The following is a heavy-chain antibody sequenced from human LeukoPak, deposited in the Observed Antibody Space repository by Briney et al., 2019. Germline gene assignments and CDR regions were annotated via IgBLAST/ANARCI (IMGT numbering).Heavy chain of an antibody. CDR3: ARGITVTTYDY. D-gene: IGHD4-17*01. J-gene: IGHJ4*02. V-gene: IGHV1-2*02. CDR2: INPNSGGT. CDR1: GYTFTGYY. Sequence: AASVTVSFKASGYTFTGYYIHWVRQAAGQGLEWMGWINPNSGGTNYAQKFQGRVTMTRDTSISTAYMELSRLRSDDTAVYYCARGITVTTYDYWGQGTLVTVSS.